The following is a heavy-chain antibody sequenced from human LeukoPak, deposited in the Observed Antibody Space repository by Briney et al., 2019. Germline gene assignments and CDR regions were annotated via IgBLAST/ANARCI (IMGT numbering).Heavy chain of an antibody. CDR2: IYYGGST. V-gene: IGHV4-59*01. D-gene: IGHD3-22*01. Sequence: GSLRLSCAASGFTFSSYAMSWVRQAPGKGLEWIGYIYYGGSTNYNPSVKSRATVSVDTSKNQISLKLSSVTAADTAVYFCVRARSDSNGNFYEFDQWGQGSLVTVSS. CDR1: GFTFSSYA. CDR3: VRARSDSNGNFYEFDQ. J-gene: IGHJ4*02.